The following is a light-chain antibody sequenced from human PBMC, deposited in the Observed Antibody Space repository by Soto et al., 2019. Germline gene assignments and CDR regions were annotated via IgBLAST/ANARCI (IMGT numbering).Light chain of an antibody. CDR2: EVS. J-gene: IGLJ1*01. V-gene: IGLV2-14*01. CDR3: SSYTSSSTYYV. Sequence: QSVLTQSASVSGSPGHSITISCTGTSNDVGGYNYVSWYQQHPGKAPKLMIYEVSNRPSGVSNRFSGSKSGNTASLTISGLQAEDEADYYCSSYTSSSTYYVFGTGTKV. CDR1: SNDVGGYNY.